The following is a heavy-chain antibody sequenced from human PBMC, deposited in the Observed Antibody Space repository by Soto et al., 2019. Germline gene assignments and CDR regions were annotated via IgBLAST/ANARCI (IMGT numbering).Heavy chain of an antibody. V-gene: IGHV5-51*01. CDR2: IYPGDSDT. CDR1: GYSFTSYW. D-gene: IGHD3-16*01. J-gene: IGHJ6*02. Sequence: PGESLKISCKGSGYSFTSYWIGWVRQMPGKGLEWMGIIYPGDSDTRYSPSFQGQVTISADKSISTAYLQWSSLKASDTAMYYCARLWAPNSPDYYYYGMDVWGQGTTVTVSS. CDR3: ARLWAPNSPDYYYYGMDV.